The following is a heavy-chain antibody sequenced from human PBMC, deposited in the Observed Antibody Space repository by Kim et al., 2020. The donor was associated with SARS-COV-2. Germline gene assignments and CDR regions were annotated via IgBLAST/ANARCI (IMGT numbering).Heavy chain of an antibody. CDR3: AKDLIVVVPAAAHYYYYGMDV. CDR1: GFTFSSYG. J-gene: IGHJ6*02. Sequence: GGSLRLSCAASGFTFSSYGMHWVRQAPGKGLEWVAVISYDGSNKYYADSVKGRFTISRDNSKNTLYLQMNSLRAEDTAVYYCAKDLIVVVPAAAHYYYYGMDVWGQGTTVAVSS. V-gene: IGHV3-30*18. D-gene: IGHD2-2*01. CDR2: ISYDGSNK.